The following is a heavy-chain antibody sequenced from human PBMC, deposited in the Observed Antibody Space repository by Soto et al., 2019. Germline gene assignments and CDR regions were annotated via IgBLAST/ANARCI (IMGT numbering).Heavy chain of an antibody. D-gene: IGHD6-13*01. Sequence: SETLSLTCAVYCGSFSGYYWSWIRQPPGKGLEWIGEINHSGSTNYNPSLKSRVTISVDTSKNQFSLKLSSVTAADTAVYYCARSRSSSWYTNWFDPWGQGTLVTVSS. CDR1: CGSFSGYY. J-gene: IGHJ5*02. CDR2: INHSGST. CDR3: ARSRSSSWYTNWFDP. V-gene: IGHV4-34*01.